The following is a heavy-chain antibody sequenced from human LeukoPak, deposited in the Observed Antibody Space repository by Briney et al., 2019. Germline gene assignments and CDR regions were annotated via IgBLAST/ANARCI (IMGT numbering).Heavy chain of an antibody. CDR1: GGSISSSSYY. V-gene: IGHV4-39*07. Sequence: PSETLSLTCTVSGGSISSSSYYWGWIRQPPGKGLEWIGSIYYSGSTYYNPSLKSRVTISVDTSKNQFSLKLSSVTAADTAVYYCAKDGRGSLSMVRGAAFDYWGQGTLVTVSS. D-gene: IGHD3-10*01. CDR3: AKDGRGSLSMVRGAAFDY. J-gene: IGHJ4*02. CDR2: IYYSGST.